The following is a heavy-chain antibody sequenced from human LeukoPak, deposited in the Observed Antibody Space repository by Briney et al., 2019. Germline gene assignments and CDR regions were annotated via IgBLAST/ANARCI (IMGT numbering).Heavy chain of an antibody. J-gene: IGHJ5*02. CDR3: TTVRFEVDSSGYYHNYFDP. Sequence: ASAKVSCKVSGYSLSELSMHWVRQASGKGLEWMGGFDPEDGKTINAQKFQGRLTMTEDTSTDTAYMELSSLRSEDTAVYYCTTVRFEVDSSGYYHNYFDPWGQGTLVTVSS. CDR2: FDPEDGKT. V-gene: IGHV1-24*01. CDR1: GYSLSELS. D-gene: IGHD3-22*01.